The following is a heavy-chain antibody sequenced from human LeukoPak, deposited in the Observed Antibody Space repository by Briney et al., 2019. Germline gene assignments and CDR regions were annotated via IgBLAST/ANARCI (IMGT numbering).Heavy chain of an antibody. J-gene: IGHJ4*02. CDR1: GGSFSGYY. CDR3: ARGGRVLRFLEWTHKYYFDY. CDR2: INRSGST. D-gene: IGHD3-3*01. V-gene: IGHV4-34*01. Sequence: SETLSLTCAVYGGSFSGYYWSWIRQPPGKGLEWIGEINRSGSTNYNPSLKSRVTISVDTSKNQFSLKLSSVTAADTAVYYCARGGRVLRFLEWTHKYYFDYWGQGTLVTVSP.